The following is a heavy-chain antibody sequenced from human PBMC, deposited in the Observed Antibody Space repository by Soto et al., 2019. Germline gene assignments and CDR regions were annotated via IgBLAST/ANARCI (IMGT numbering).Heavy chain of an antibody. D-gene: IGHD6-13*01. CDR1: GFTFSSYG. Sequence: QVQLVESGGGVVQPGRSLRLSCAASGFTFSSYGMHWVRQAPGKGLEWVAVIWYDGRNEYYADSVKGRFTISRDNSKNTLYLQMNSLRAEDTAVYYCARWGIAAGDYWGQRTLVTVSS. CDR2: IWYDGRNE. J-gene: IGHJ4*02. V-gene: IGHV3-33*01. CDR3: ARWGIAAGDY.